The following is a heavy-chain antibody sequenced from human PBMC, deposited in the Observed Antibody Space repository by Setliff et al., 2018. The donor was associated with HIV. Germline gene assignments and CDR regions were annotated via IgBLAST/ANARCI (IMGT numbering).Heavy chain of an antibody. Sequence: ASVKVSCKASGYTFTSYAMNWVRQAPGQGLEWMGRINTNTGNPTYAQGFTGRFVFSLDTSISTAYLQISSLKAEDIAVYYCARDGYYYDSSGHLAYYFDYWGQGTLVTVSS. CDR3: ARDGYYYDSSGHLAYYFDY. CDR1: GYTFTSYA. J-gene: IGHJ4*02. V-gene: IGHV7-4-1*02. CDR2: INTNTGNP. D-gene: IGHD3-22*01.